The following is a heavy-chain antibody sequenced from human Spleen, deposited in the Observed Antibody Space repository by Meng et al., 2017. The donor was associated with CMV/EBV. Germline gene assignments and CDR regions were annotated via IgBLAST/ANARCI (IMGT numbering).Heavy chain of an antibody. CDR3: AKESPYSSPRLYYFYH. CDR2: LSANSHRS. D-gene: IGHD4-11*01. Sequence: GGSLRLSCAASGFAFGTYAMSWVRQAPGKGLEWVSALSANSHRSYYADSVKGRFSISRDDSTNTLYLQLNSLRAEDTAIYFCAKESPYSSPRLYYFYHWGQGALVTVSS. J-gene: IGHJ4*02. V-gene: IGHV3-23*01. CDR1: GFAFGTYA.